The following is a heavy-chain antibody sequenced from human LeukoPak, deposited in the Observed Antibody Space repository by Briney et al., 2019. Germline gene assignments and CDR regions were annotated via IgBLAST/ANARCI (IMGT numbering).Heavy chain of an antibody. D-gene: IGHD3-16*01. CDR3: ARHTGEGSHFQH. CDR1: GYSFTTYW. J-gene: IGHJ1*01. Sequence: GESLKVSCQGSGYSFTTYWIGWVRPMPGKGLEWMGIIYPGDSESRYSPSFRGQVIISADKSIRTAYLQWTSLKASDTAMYYCARHTGEGSHFQHWGQGSLVTVSS. CDR2: IYPGDSES. V-gene: IGHV5-51*01.